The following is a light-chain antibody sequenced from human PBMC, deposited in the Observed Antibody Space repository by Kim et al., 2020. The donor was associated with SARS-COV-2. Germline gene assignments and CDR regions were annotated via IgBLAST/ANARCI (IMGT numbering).Light chain of an antibody. Sequence: QSVLTQPASVSGSPGQSITISCTGTSSDVGGYNYVSWYQQHPGKAPKAVIYDVALRPSGVSNRFSGSKSGDTASLTISGLQAEDEADYYCSSFTTSGTWVFGGGTQLTVL. CDR3: SSFTTSGTWV. V-gene: IGLV2-14*03. CDR2: DVA. J-gene: IGLJ3*02. CDR1: SSDVGGYNY.